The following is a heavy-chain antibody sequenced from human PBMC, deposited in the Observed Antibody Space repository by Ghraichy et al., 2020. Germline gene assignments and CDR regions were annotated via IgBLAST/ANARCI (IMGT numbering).Heavy chain of an antibody. CDR1: GFTFSRNA. CDR2: ISGSGYST. CDR3: AKDPNIISLSFGVDV. D-gene: IGHD3-10*01. J-gene: IGHJ6*02. Sequence: GGSLRLSCTASGFTFSRNAMSWVRQAPGKGLEWVSAISGSGYSTYYADSVKGRFTISRDNSKNTLYLQMNSLRAEDTAVYYCAKDPNIISLSFGVDVWGQGTTVVVSS. V-gene: IGHV3-23*01.